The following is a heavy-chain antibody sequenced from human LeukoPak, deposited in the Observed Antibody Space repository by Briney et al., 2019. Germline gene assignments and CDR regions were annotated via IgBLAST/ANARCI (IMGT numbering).Heavy chain of an antibody. CDR3: AKLPYIVVVVAATDY. J-gene: IGHJ4*02. V-gene: IGHV3-23*01. D-gene: IGHD2-15*01. Sequence: SGGSLRLSCAASGFTFSSYAMSWVRQAPGKGLEWVSDISGSGGITHHADSVKGRFTISRDNSKNTLYLQMNSLRAEDTAVYYCAKLPYIVVVVAATDYWGQGTLVTVSS. CDR1: GFTFSSYA. CDR2: ISGSGGIT.